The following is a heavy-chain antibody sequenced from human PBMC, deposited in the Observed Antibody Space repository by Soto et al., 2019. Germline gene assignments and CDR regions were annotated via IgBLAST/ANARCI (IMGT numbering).Heavy chain of an antibody. CDR1: GFTFNSYW. CDR3: ARGWGLDP. Sequence: EVQLVESGGGLVQPGGSLRLSCAASGFTFNSYWMTWVRQAPGKGLEWVANIKQDGSEKYYVDSVKGRFTISRDNAKNSLYLQMNSLRAEDTAVYDCARGWGLDPWGQGTLFTVSS. V-gene: IGHV3-7*04. J-gene: IGHJ5*02. CDR2: IKQDGSEK. D-gene: IGHD1-26*01.